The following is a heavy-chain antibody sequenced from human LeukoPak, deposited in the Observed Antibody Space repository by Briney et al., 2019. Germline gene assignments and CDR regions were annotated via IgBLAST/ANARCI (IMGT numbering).Heavy chain of an antibody. J-gene: IGHJ4*02. CDR1: GFTLSTSW. CDR2: IKQGGSEK. CDR3: ARESSYYYDNEGGFDY. Sequence: GGSLRLSCTASGFTLSTSWMSWVRQAPGKGLEWVANIKQGGSEKYYVDSVKGRFTISRDNAKNSLYLQMNSLRAEDTAVYYCARESSYYYDNEGGFDYWGQGTLVTVSS. D-gene: IGHD3-22*01. V-gene: IGHV3-7*01.